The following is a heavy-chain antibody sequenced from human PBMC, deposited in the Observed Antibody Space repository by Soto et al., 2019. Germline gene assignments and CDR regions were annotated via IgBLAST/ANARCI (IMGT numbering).Heavy chain of an antibody. CDR1: GGSFSGYY. D-gene: IGHD3-10*01. CDR2: INHSGST. V-gene: IGHV4-34*01. J-gene: IGHJ6*02. Sequence: SETLSLTCAVYGGSFSGYYWSWIRQPPGKGLEWIGEINHSGSTNYNPSLKSRVTISVDTSKNQFSLKLSSVTAADTAEYFCARPNYYGSGSYYYGMDVWGQGTTVTVSS. CDR3: ARPNYYGSGSYYYGMDV.